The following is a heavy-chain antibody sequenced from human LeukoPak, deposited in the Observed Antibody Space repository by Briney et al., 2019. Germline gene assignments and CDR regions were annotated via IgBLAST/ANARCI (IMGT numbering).Heavy chain of an antibody. Sequence: PSETLSLTCAVYGGSFSGYYWSWIRQPPGKGLEWIGEINHSGSTNYNPSLKSRVTISVDTSKNQFSLKLSSVTAADTAVYYCAGGDTAVRGFDYWGQGTLVTVSS. J-gene: IGHJ4*02. CDR1: GGSFSGYY. CDR3: AGGDTAVRGFDY. CDR2: INHSGST. V-gene: IGHV4-34*01. D-gene: IGHD5-18*01.